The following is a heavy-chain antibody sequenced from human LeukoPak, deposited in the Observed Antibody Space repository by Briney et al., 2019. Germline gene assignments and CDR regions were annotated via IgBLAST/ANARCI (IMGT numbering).Heavy chain of an antibody. J-gene: IGHJ4*02. CDR1: GYTFTSYY. CDR2: INPSGGST. D-gene: IGHD6-19*01. CDR3: ARDRRGSSGWKYYFDY. V-gene: IGHV1-46*01. Sequence: GASVKVSCKASGYTFTSYYMHWVRQAPGQGLEWMGIINPSGGSTSYAQKFQGRATMTRDTSISTAYMELSRLRSDDTAVYYCARDRRGSSGWKYYFDYRGQGTLVTVSS.